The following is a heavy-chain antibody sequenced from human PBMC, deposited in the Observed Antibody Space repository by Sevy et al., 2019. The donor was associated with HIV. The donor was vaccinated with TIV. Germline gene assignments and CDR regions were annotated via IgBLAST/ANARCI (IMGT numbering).Heavy chain of an antibody. CDR1: RFTFSLYG. J-gene: IGHJ4*02. Sequence: GGSLRLSCAASRFTFSLYGMHWVRQAPGKGLEWVALISKDGSNKYYADSVKGRFTVSRDNSNNTLDLQLDSLGPEDTAMYYCAKSMDTVTTLDYWGPGTLVTVSS. CDR3: AKSMDTVTTLDY. D-gene: IGHD4-17*01. V-gene: IGHV3-30*18. CDR2: ISKDGSNK.